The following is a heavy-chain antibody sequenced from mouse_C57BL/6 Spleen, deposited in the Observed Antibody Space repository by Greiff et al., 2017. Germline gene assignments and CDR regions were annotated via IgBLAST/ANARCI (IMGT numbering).Heavy chain of an antibody. CDR1: GYSFTGYY. CDR3: ARRMRSWFAY. Sequence: EVQLQQSGPELVKPGASVKISCKASGYSFTGYYMNWVKQSPEKSLEWIGEINPSTGGTTYNQKFKAKATLTVDKSSSTAYMQLKSLTSEDSAVYYCARRMRSWFAYWGQGTLVTVSA. V-gene: IGHV1-42*01. CDR2: INPSTGGT. J-gene: IGHJ3*01.